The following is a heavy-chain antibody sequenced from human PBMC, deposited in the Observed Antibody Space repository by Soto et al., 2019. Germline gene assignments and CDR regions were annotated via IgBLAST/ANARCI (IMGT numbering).Heavy chain of an antibody. CDR3: ARTPGPGAS. CDR1: GFSLSTSGVG. J-gene: IGHJ4*02. D-gene: IGHD1-1*01. CDR2: IYWDDDK. Sequence: SGPTLVNPTQTLTLTCTFSGFSLSTSGVGVGWIRQPPGKTLEWLALIYWDDDKRYSPSLKSRLNITKDSSKNQVVLTMTNMDPVDTGTDYCARTPGPGASWGQGTLVTVSS. V-gene: IGHV2-5*02.